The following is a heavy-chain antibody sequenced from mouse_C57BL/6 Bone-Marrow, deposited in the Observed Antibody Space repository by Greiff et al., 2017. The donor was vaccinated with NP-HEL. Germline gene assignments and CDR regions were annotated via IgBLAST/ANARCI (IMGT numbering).Heavy chain of an antibody. Sequence: VQLQQPGAELVKPGASVKLSCKASGYTFTSYWMHWVKQRPGQGLEWIGMIHPNSGSTNYNEKFKSKATLTVDKSSSTAYMQLSSLTSEDSAVYYCARGGYGYDEFAYWGQGTLVTVSA. CDR2: IHPNSGST. CDR1: GYTFTSYW. V-gene: IGHV1-64*01. CDR3: ARGGYGYDEFAY. D-gene: IGHD2-2*01. J-gene: IGHJ3*01.